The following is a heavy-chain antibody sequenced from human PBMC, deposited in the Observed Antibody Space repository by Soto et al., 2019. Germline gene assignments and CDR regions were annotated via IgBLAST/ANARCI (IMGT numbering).Heavy chain of an antibody. CDR2: IYYSGST. V-gene: IGHV4-31*03. CDR1: GGSISSGGYY. CDR3: ARLGLASGYYGSGSSYYYYMDV. D-gene: IGHD3-10*01. Sequence: SETLCLTCTVSGGSISSGGYYWSWIRQHPGKGLEWIGYIYYSGSTYYNPSLKSRVTISVDTSKNQFSLKLSSVTAADTAVYYCARLGLASGYYGSGSSYYYYMDVWGKGTTVTVSS. J-gene: IGHJ6*03.